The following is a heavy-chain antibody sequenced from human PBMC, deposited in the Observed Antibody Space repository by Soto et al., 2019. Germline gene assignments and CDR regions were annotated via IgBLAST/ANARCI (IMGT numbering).Heavy chain of an antibody. D-gene: IGHD6-13*01. V-gene: IGHV3-23*01. CDR3: AKGFGSTWSFFDY. Sequence: GSLRLSCAASGLTFSTYAMSWVRQAPGKGLERVAGISDSGDASFHADSVKGRFTISRDNSKNTLYLHMISLRAEDTAVYYCAKGFGSTWSFFDYWGQGVLVTVSS. CDR2: ISDSGDAS. J-gene: IGHJ4*02. CDR1: GLTFSTYA.